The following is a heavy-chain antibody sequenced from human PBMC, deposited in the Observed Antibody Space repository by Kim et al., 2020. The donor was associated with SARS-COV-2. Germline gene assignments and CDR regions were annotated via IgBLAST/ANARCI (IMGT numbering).Heavy chain of an antibody. V-gene: IGHV3-21*01. CDR3: ASPRNYYDSSGYVFDY. J-gene: IGHJ4*02. D-gene: IGHD3-22*01. CDR1: GFTFSSYS. Sequence: LSLTCAASGFTFSSYSMNWVRQAPGKGLEWVSSISRSSIYIYYADSVKGRFTISSDNAKNSLYLQMNSLRAEDTAVYYCASPRNYYDSSGYVFDYWGQGTLVTVSS. CDR2: ISRSSIYI.